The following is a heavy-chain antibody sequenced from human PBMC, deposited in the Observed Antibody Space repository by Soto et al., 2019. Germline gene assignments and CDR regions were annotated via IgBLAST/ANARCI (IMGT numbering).Heavy chain of an antibody. CDR2: IYNSGST. CDR3: ARALINTSMANIDY. J-gene: IGHJ4*02. D-gene: IGHD5-18*01. CDR1: GGSISSGGYY. V-gene: IGHV4-31*03. Sequence: SETLSLTCTVSGGSISSGGYYWSWIRQHPGKGLEWIGYIYNSGSTYYNPSLESRVTISVDTSKNQFSLKLNSVTAADTAVYYCARALINTSMANIDYWGQGTPVTVSS.